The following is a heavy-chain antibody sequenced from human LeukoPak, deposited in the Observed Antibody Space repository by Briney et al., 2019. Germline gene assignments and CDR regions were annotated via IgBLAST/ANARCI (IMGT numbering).Heavy chain of an antibody. CDR2: TKSITDGWTT. J-gene: IGHJ4*02. CDR1: GFPFNNAW. V-gene: IGHV3-15*01. CDR3: TGGTGYSDHDY. D-gene: IGHD5-12*01. Sequence: GGSLRLSCAASGFPFNNAWMSWVRQAPGKGLEWVGRTKSITDGWTTDYAAPVKGRFTISRDDSENRLYVQMNSLKTDDTAVYYCTGGTGYSDHDYWGQGALVTVSS.